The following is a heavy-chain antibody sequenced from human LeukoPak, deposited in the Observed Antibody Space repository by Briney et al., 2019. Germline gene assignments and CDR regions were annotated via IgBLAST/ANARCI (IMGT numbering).Heavy chain of an antibody. J-gene: IGHJ5*02. CDR1: GYTLTELS. V-gene: IGHV1-24*01. D-gene: IGHD6-19*01. CDR2: FDPEDGET. Sequence: ASVKVSCKVSGYTLTELSMHWVRQAPGKGLEWMGGFDPEDGETIYAQKFQGRVTMTEDTSTDTAYMELSSLRSEDTAVYYCAKEVVAVAGTARWFDPWGQGTLVTVSS. CDR3: AKEVVAVAGTARWFDP.